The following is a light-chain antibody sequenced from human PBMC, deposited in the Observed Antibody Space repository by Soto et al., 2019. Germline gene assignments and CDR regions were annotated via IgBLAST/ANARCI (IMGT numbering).Light chain of an antibody. CDR3: LQHSSYPWT. CDR2: GAS. J-gene: IGKJ1*01. V-gene: IGKV1-17*01. CDR1: QGIRND. Sequence: DIQITQSPSSLSASVGDRVTIPCRASQGIRNDLGWYQQKQGKAPKRLIYGASSLPSGVLSRFRGSGSGTEFTLTISRLQPEDFETYYCLQHSSYPWTFGQGTKVDIK.